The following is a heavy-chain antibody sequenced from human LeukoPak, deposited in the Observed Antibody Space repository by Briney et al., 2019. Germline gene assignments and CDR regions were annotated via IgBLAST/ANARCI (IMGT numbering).Heavy chain of an antibody. D-gene: IGHD1-26*01. J-gene: IGHJ4*02. V-gene: IGHV3-33*06. CDR1: GFTFSSYG. Sequence: GRSLRLSCAASGFTFSSYGMHWVRQAPGKGLEWVAVIWYDGSNKYYADSVKGRFTISRDNSKNTLYLQMNSLRAEDTAVYYCAKVSGSYSNRVPLDYWGQGTLVTVSS. CDR2: IWYDGSNK. CDR3: AKVSGSYSNRVPLDY.